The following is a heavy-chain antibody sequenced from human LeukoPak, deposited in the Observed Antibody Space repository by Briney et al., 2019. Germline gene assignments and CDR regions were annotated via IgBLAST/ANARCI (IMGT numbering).Heavy chain of an antibody. CDR3: ATVIAGAGIRTNWSAP. CDR2: FDPEDGET. CDR1: GYTLTELS. D-gene: IGHD6-19*01. V-gene: IGHV1-24*01. J-gene: IGHJ5*02. Sequence: VASVKVSCKVSGYTLTELSMHWVRQAPGKGLEWMGGFDPEDGETIYAQKFQGRVTMTEDTSTDTAYMELGSLRSEDTAVYYCATVIAGAGIRTNWSAPWGQGTVVPVP.